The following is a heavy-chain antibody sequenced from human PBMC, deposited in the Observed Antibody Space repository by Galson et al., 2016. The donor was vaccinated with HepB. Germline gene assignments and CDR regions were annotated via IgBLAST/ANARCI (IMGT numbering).Heavy chain of an antibody. Sequence: SLRLSCAASGFAFSTYVMSWVRQAPGKGLEWVSAISGSGGSTYYADSVKGRFTISRDNSKNTLYLQMSSLRAEDTAVYYCAKEFYDYVWGNYRPRPVDYWGQGTLVTVSS. CDR2: ISGSGGST. D-gene: IGHD3-16*02. J-gene: IGHJ4*02. CDR3: AKEFYDYVWGNYRPRPVDY. CDR1: GFAFSTYV. V-gene: IGHV3-23*01.